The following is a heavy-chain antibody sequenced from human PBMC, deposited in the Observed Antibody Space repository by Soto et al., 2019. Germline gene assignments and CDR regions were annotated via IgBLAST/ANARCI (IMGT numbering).Heavy chain of an antibody. Sequence: PSETLSLTCAVYGGSFSGYYWSGIRQPPGKGLEWIGEINHSGSTNYNPSLKSRVTISVDTSKNQFSLKLSSVTAADTAVYYCARDRRDTEYSSGWYLFYYYGMDVWGQGTTVTVSS. CDR1: GGSFSGYY. J-gene: IGHJ6*02. D-gene: IGHD6-19*01. V-gene: IGHV4-34*01. CDR2: INHSGST. CDR3: ARDRRDTEYSSGWYLFYYYGMDV.